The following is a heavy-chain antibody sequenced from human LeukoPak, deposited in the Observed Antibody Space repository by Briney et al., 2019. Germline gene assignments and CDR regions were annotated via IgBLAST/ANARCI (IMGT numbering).Heavy chain of an antibody. CDR1: GFTFSSYA. J-gene: IGHJ4*02. D-gene: IGHD6-13*01. Sequence: GGSLRLSCAASGFTFSSYAMSWVRRAPGKGLEWVSSITGSGDGTYYADSVKGRFTISRDNSKNTLFLQMNSLSAEDAAVYFCAKIIPATAYWGQGTLVTVSS. V-gene: IGHV3-23*01. CDR3: AKIIPATAY. CDR2: ITGSGDGT.